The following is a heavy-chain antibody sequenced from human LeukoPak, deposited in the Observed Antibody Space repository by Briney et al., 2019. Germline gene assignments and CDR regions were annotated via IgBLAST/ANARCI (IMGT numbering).Heavy chain of an antibody. CDR1: GFTFSNCA. CDR3: AKDWGGDLYYFDY. V-gene: IGHV3-23*01. D-gene: IGHD3-16*01. Sequence: PGGSLRLSCAASGFTFSNCAMAWVRQTPGKGLEWVSAISGSGGSTYYADSVKGRFSISRDNSKNTLYMQMNSLRADDTAVYYCAKDWGGDLYYFDYWGQRILVTVSS. J-gene: IGHJ4*02. CDR2: ISGSGGST.